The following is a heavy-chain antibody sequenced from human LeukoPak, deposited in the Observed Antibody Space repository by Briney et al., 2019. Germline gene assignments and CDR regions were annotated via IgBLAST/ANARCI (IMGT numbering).Heavy chain of an antibody. D-gene: IGHD3-9*01. V-gene: IGHV1-8*03. J-gene: IGHJ4*02. Sequence: ASVKVSCKASGYTFTSYDINWVRQATGQGLEWMGWMNPNSGNTGYAQKFQGRVTITRNTSISTAYMELSSLRSEDTAVYYCARDSRYFDWLIDYYFDYWGQGTLVTVSS. CDR1: GYTFTSYD. CDR2: MNPNSGNT. CDR3: ARDSRYFDWLIDYYFDY.